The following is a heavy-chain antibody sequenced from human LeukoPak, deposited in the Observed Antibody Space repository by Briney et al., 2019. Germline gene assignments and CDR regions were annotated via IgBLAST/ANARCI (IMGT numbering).Heavy chain of an antibody. CDR1: GFTFSSYA. D-gene: IGHD4-17*01. V-gene: IGHV3-30-3*01. CDR3: ARDLDDYGENFDY. J-gene: IGHJ4*02. Sequence: GGSLRLSCAASGFTFSSYAMHRVRQAPGKGLEWVAVISYDGSNKYYADSVKGRFTISRDNSKNTLYLQMNSLRAEDTAVYYCARDLDDYGENFDYWGQGTLVTVSS. CDR2: ISYDGSNK.